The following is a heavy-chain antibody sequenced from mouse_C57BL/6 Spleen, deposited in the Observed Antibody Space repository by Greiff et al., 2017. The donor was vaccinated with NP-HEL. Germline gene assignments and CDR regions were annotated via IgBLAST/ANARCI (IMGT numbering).Heavy chain of an antibody. CDR3: ERNYYGSSFAY. CDR1: GFTFSDYG. Sequence: EVMLVESGGGLVKPGGSLKLSCAASGFTFSDYGMHWVRQAPEKGLEWVAYISSGSSTIYYADTVKGRFTISIDNANNTPFLPMTSLRAEDMAMYYCERNYYGSSFAYWGQGTLVTVSA. D-gene: IGHD1-1*01. V-gene: IGHV5-17*01. CDR2: ISSGSSTI. J-gene: IGHJ3*01.